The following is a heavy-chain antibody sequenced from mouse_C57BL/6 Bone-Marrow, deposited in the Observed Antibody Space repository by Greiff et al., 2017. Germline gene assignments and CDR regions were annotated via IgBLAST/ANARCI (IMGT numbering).Heavy chain of an antibody. CDR1: GFSLTSYG. D-gene: IGHD1-1*01. CDR2: IWSGGST. J-gene: IGHJ3*01. V-gene: IGHV2-2*01. CDR3: ASYYYGSSYVEFAY. Sequence: VQLQQSGPGLVQPSQSLSITCTVSGFSLTSYGVHWVRQSPGKGLEWLGVIWSGGSTDYNAAFISRLSISKDNSKSQVFFKMNSLQADDTAIYYCASYYYGSSYVEFAYWGQGTLVTVSA.